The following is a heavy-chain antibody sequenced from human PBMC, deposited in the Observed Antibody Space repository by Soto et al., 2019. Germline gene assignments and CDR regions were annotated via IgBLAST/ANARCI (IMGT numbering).Heavy chain of an antibody. CDR3: APLTVSLSGPYGIHV. CDR2: MFYSGLT. V-gene: IGHV4-39*01. CDR1: VYSVSSSAYY. D-gene: IGHD2-15*01. Sequence: PPETLSLTCSVSVYSVSSSAYYWAWIRQPPGKGLEWIGSMFYSGLTYYNPSLKSRVTLSVDTSKNHFSVRLNSVTAADTAVYYCAPLTVSLSGPYGIHVWGQGTTVTVSS. J-gene: IGHJ6*02.